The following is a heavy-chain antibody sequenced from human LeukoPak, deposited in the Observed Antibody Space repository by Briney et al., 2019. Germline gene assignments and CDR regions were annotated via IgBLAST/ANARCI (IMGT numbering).Heavy chain of an antibody. CDR2: IYHSGST. Sequence: SGTLSLTCAVSGGSISSSNWWSWVRQPPGKGLEWIGEIYHSGSTNYNPSLKSRVTISVDKSKNQFSLKLSSVTAADTAVYYCARSVPKEIYVVALPEGWFDPWGQGTLVTVSS. J-gene: IGHJ5*02. CDR1: GGSISSSNW. CDR3: ARSVPKEIYVVALPEGWFDP. V-gene: IGHV4-4*02. D-gene: IGHD2-15*01.